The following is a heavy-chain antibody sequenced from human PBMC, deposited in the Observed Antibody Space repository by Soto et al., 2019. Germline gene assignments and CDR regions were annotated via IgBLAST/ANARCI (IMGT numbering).Heavy chain of an antibody. D-gene: IGHD2-15*01. V-gene: IGHV3-30-3*01. Sequence: QVQLVESGGGVVQPGRSLRLSCAASGFTFSSYVMHWVRQAPGKGLEWVAIISYDGNNKYYADSVKGRFTISRDNSKNSLYRERSSLRSEGTAVYYCARAGCDGGSCYTLVGLRYGMDVWGQGTTVTVSS. CDR3: ARAGCDGGSCYTLVGLRYGMDV. CDR2: ISYDGNNK. J-gene: IGHJ6*02. CDR1: GFTFSSYV.